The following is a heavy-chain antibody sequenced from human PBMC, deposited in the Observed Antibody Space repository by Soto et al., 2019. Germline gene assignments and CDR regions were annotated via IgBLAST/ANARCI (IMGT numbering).Heavy chain of an antibody. CDR1: GYTFIRYG. Sequence: QVQLAQSANEVKKPGASVRVSLKAAGYTFIRYGIAWVRQAPGQGLEWMGWISPYNDYTVYAQKFQGRVSMTADTSTRTVYMNLRGLKSDDTAVYYCARGGYYDNSWGKLSHYGLDVWGQGTSVSVSS. CDR2: ISPYNDYT. D-gene: IGHD3-16*01. CDR3: ARGGYYDNSWGKLSHYGLDV. J-gene: IGHJ6*02. V-gene: IGHV1-18*01.